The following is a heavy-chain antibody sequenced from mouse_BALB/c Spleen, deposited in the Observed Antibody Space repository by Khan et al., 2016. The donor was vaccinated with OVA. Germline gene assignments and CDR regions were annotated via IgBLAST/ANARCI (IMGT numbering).Heavy chain of an antibody. J-gene: IGHJ3*01. CDR1: GYSFTTYY. Sequence: EVQLQESGPELMKPGASVKISCKASGYSFTTYYIHWVMQSHGKSLECIGYIDPFNGGTTYNQKFKGKATLTVDKSSSTAYIHLSNLTSEESAVYYCTRHGDVAWFTYWGQGTLVTVSA. CDR2: IDPFNGGT. D-gene: IGHD2-13*01. V-gene: IGHV1S135*01. CDR3: TRHGDVAWFTY.